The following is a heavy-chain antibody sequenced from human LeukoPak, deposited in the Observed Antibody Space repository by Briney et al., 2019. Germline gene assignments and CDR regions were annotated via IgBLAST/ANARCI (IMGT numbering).Heavy chain of an antibody. CDR2: IYTSGST. J-gene: IGHJ4*02. D-gene: IGHD3-22*01. V-gene: IGHV4-61*02. Sequence: SETLSLTCTVSGGSISSGSYYWSWIRQPAGKGLEWIGRIYTSGSTNYNPSLKSRVTISVDTSKNQFSLKLSSVTAADTAVYYCARGSGSSGYSDYWGQGTLVTVSS. CDR1: GGSISSGSYY. CDR3: ARGSGSSGYSDY.